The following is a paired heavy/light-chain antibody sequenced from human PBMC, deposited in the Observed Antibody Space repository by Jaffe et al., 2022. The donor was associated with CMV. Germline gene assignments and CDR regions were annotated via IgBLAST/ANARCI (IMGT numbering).Light chain of an antibody. J-gene: IGKJ2*01. V-gene: IGKV3-20*01. CDR1: QSVNNDY. CDR3: QQYGSSPRYS. CDR2: GAI. Sequence: EIVLTQSPDTLSLSPGERATLSCRASQSVNNDYLAWYQQKPGQAPRLLIHGAINRASGIPDRFSGSGFGTDFTLTIDRLEPEDFALYYCQQYGSSPRYSFGQGTKLEVK.
Heavy chain of an antibody. Sequence: QLQLQESGPGLVKPSETLSLTCTVSGGSVRSTTYFWDWIRQPPGKGLEWIGSIYYSGTTYKKPSLESRATISVDTSKNQFSLRLTSVTAADTAVYFCARHGGYCSVGHCYSHAFDIWGQGTVVTVSS. V-gene: IGHV4-39*01. J-gene: IGHJ3*02. CDR2: IYYSGTT. D-gene: IGHD2-15*01. CDR1: GGSVRSTTYF. CDR3: ARHGGYCSVGHCYSHAFDI.